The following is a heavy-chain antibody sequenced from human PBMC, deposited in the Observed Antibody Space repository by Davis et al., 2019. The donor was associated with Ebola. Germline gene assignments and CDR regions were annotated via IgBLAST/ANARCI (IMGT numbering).Heavy chain of an antibody. D-gene: IGHD2-2*01. J-gene: IGHJ5*02. Sequence: PSETLSLTCAVYGGSFSGYYWSWIRQPPGKGLEWIGEINHSGSTNYNPSLKSRVTISVDTSKNQFSLKLSSVTAADTAVYYCEGLGYCSSTSCAGAWGQGTLVTVSS. CDR3: EGLGYCSSTSCAGA. V-gene: IGHV4-34*01. CDR1: GGSFSGYY. CDR2: INHSGST.